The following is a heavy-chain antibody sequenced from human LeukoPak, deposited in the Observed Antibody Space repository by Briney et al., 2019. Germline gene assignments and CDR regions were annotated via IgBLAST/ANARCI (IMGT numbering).Heavy chain of an antibody. CDR2: ISYSGST. J-gene: IGHJ4*02. Sequence: PSETLSLTCTVSGGSISSYYWSWIRQPPEKGLEWIGYISYSGSTNYNPSLNSRVTISVDTSKNQVSLKLTSVTAADTAVYYCATVDTAMGKDSWGQGTLVTVSS. CDR1: GGSISSYY. D-gene: IGHD5-18*01. V-gene: IGHV4-59*08. CDR3: ATVDTAMGKDS.